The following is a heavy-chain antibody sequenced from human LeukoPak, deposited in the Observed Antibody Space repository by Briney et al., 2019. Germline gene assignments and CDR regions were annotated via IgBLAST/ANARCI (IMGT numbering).Heavy chain of an antibody. J-gene: IGHJ4*02. V-gene: IGHV3-23*01. D-gene: IGHD6-19*01. CDR3: AKLTPYSSGAVSGPDY. CDR1: GFSFSNYA. CDR2: ISGSGGST. Sequence: GGSLRLSCVPSGFSFSNYAMSWVRQAPGKGLEWVSSISGSGGSTHYADSVKGRFTISRDNSKNTLYLQMNSLRAEDTAVYYCAKLTPYSSGAVSGPDYWGQGTLVTVSS.